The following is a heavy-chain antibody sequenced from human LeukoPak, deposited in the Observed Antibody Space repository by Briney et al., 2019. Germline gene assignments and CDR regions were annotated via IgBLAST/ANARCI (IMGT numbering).Heavy chain of an antibody. D-gene: IGHD7-27*01. J-gene: IGHJ3*02. CDR3: ASRLNWGPGAFDI. V-gene: IGHV4-34*01. Sequence: SETLSLTCAVYGGSFSGYYWSWIRQPPGKGLEWIGEINHSGSTNYNPSLKSRVTISVDTSKNQFSLKLSSVTAADTAVYYFASRLNWGPGAFDIWGQGTMVTVSS. CDR1: GGSFSGYY. CDR2: INHSGST.